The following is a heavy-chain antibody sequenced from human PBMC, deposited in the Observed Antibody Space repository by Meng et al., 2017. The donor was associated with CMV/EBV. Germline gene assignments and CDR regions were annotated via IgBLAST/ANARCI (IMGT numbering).Heavy chain of an antibody. V-gene: IGHV3-74*01. J-gene: IGHJ6*02. CDR2: INSDGSST. Sequence: GESLKISCAASGFTFSSYWMHWVRQAPGKGLVWVSRINSDGSSTSYADSVKGRFTISRDNAKNTLYLQMNSLRAEDTAVYYCARVPGPWVMVVWGQGTTVTVSS. CDR1: GFTFSSYW. D-gene: IGHD7-27*01. CDR3: ARVPGPWVMVV.